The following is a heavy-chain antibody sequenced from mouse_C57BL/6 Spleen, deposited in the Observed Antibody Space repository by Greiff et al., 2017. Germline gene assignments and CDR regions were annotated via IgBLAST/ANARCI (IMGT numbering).Heavy chain of an antibody. J-gene: IGHJ2*01. CDR2: ISSGSSTI. CDR3: ARTTSYYFDY. Sequence: VQLKESGGGLVKPGGSLKLSCAASGFTFSDYGMHWVRQAPEKGLEWVAYISSGSSTIYYADTVKGRFTISRDNAKNTLFLQMTSLRSEDTAMYYCARTTSYYFDYWGQGTTLTVSS. V-gene: IGHV5-17*01. CDR1: GFTFSDYG.